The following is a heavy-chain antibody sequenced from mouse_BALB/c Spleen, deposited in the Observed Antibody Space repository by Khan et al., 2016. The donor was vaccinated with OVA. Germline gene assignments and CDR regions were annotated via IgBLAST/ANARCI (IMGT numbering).Heavy chain of an antibody. CDR2: IDPEKGNT. V-gene: IGHV14-1*02. CDR1: GFNIKDYY. CDR3: TRDGYSPWFAY. D-gene: IGHD2-3*01. J-gene: IGHJ3*01. Sequence: VQLKESGAELVRPGALVKLSCKASGFNIKDYYIHWVKQRPEQGLEWIGWIDPEKGNTIYDPKFQGKATITAETSSNTAYLQLSSLTYEDTAVFYCTRDGYSPWFAYWGQGTLVTVAA.